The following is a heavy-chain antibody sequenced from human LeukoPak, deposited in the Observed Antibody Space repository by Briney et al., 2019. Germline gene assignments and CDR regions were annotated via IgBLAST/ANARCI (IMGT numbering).Heavy chain of an antibody. CDR3: ARRKDWYFDL. CDR2: IYPGDSNT. D-gene: IGHD1-14*01. Sequence: GEYLKISCQGSGYRFTSYWIGWVRQVRGQGLEWLGIIYPGDSNTRYSPSLQGQVTISADDSINTAYLQWRSLTASDTAIYYCARRKDWYFDLWGPGTPVTVSS. J-gene: IGHJ2*01. CDR1: GYRFTSYW. V-gene: IGHV5-51*01.